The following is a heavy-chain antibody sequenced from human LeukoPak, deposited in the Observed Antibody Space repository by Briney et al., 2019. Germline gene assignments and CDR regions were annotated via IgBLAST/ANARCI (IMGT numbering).Heavy chain of an antibody. Sequence: PGRSLRLSCGVSGLTFSDYYMSWIRHAPGKGLELVSYISTRGTVSYSADSVRGRFTISRADARNSLFLQMNSLRTEDTAVYFCAGGSYDILTGYPKQIDYWGQGTPVTVSS. V-gene: IGHV3-11*01. CDR1: GLTFSDYY. D-gene: IGHD3-9*01. J-gene: IGHJ4*02. CDR3: AGGSYDILTGYPKQIDY. CDR2: ISTRGTVS.